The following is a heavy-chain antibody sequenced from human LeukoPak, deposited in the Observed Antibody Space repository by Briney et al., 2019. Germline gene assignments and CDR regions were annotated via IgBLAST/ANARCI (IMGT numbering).Heavy chain of an antibody. CDR2: IYYSGST. Sequence: SQTLSLTSTVSGGSISSGGYYWSWIRQHPGKGLEWIGYIYYSGSTYYNPSLKSRVTISVDTSKNQFSLNLSSVTAADTAVYYCARESYGSGTFTDYWGQGTLVTVSS. CDR3: ARESYGSGTFTDY. V-gene: IGHV4-31*03. J-gene: IGHJ4*02. CDR1: GGSISSGGYY. D-gene: IGHD3-10*01.